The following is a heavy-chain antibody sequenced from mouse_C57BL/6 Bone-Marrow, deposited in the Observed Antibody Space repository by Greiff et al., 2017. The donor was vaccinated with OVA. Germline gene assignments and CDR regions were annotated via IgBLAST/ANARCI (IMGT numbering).Heavy chain of an antibody. V-gene: IGHV2-6*01. J-gene: IGHJ3*01. CDR3: ASHYYDYDWFAY. CDR1: GFSFTSYG. Sequence: VQLQQSGPGLVAPSQSLSITCTVSGFSFTSYGVDWVRQSPGKGLEWLGVIWGVGSTNYNSALKSRLSISKDNSTSQVFLKMNSLQTDDTAMYYCASHYYDYDWFAYWGQGTLVTVSA. CDR2: IWGVGST. D-gene: IGHD2-4*01.